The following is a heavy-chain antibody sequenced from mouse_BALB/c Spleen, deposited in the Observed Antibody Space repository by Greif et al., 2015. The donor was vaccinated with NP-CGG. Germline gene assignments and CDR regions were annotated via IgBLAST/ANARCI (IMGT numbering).Heavy chain of an antibody. CDR2: ILPGSGST. Sequence: QVQLKQSGAELMKPGASVKISCKATGYTFSSYWIEWVKQRPGHGLEWIGEILPGSGSTNYNEKFKGKATFTADTSSNTAYMQLSSLTSEDSAVYYCARDYGYYYAMDYWGQGTSVTVSS. CDR3: ARDYGYYYAMDY. CDR1: GYTFSSYW. V-gene: IGHV1-9*01. J-gene: IGHJ4*01. D-gene: IGHD1-1*01.